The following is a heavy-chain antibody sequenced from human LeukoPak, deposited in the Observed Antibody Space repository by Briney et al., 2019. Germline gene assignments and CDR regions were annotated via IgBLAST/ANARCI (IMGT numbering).Heavy chain of an antibody. CDR2: ISGSGGST. CDR3: AKDLLDSSGYYSDAFDI. D-gene: IGHD3-22*01. V-gene: IGHV3-23*01. Sequence: GGSLRLSCAASGFTFSSYAMSWVRQAPGKGLEWVSAISGSGGSTYYADSVKGRFTISRDNSKNTLYLQMNSLRAEDTAVYYCAKDLLDSSGYYSDAFDIWGQGTMVTVSS. CDR1: GFTFSSYA. J-gene: IGHJ3*02.